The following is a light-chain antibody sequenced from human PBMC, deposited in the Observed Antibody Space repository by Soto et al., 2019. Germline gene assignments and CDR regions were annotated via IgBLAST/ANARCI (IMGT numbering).Light chain of an antibody. V-gene: IGKV1-5*01. CDR1: QSISIW. Sequence: DIQMTQSPSTLSASVGDRVTITCRARQSISIWLAWYQQKPGKAPKLLIYDASILESGVPSRFSGSGSGTEFTLTISSLQPDDSATYYCQQSYSPPPITFGQGTRLEIK. CDR2: DAS. CDR3: QQSYSPPPIT. J-gene: IGKJ5*01.